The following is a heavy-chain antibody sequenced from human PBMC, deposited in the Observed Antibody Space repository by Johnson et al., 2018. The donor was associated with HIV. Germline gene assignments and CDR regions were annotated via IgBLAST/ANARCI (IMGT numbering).Heavy chain of an antibody. Sequence: QVQLVESGGGVVQPGRSLRLSCAASGFTFSSYAMHWVRQAPGKGLEWVAVISYDGSNKFYAESVKGRFSISRDNSKNTLYLQMNSLRADDTAVYYCATDGPCSTSWYCTFDIWGQVTMVTVSS. CDR3: ATDGPCSTSWYCTFDI. V-gene: IGHV3-30*04. D-gene: IGHD6-13*01. J-gene: IGHJ3*02. CDR2: ISYDGSNK. CDR1: GFTFSSYA.